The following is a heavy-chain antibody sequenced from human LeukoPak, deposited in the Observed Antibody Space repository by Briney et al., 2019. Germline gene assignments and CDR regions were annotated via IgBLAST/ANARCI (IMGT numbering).Heavy chain of an antibody. CDR1: GFTFSDCW. CDR2: INRGGSET. Sequence: PGGSLRLSCAVSGFTFSDCWVTWARQAPGKGLEWVATINRGGSETYYVDSVKGRFTISRDDARNSLYLQMNGLRAEDAAVYSCADFDKGWGQGTLVTVSS. CDR3: ADFDKG. V-gene: IGHV3-7*01. J-gene: IGHJ4*02.